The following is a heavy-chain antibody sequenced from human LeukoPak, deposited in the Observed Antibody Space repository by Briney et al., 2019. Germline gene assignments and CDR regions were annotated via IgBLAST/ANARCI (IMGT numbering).Heavy chain of an antibody. CDR1: GGSISSSSYY. CDR2: IYYSGST. Sequence: SETLSLTCTVSGGSISSSSYYWGWIRQPPGKGLEWIGSIYYSGSTYYNPSLKSRVTISVDTSKNQFSLKLSSVTAADTAVYYCARYYYGSGQTTVWYFDPWGRGTLVTVSS. CDR3: ARYYYGSGQTTVWYFDP. J-gene: IGHJ2*01. V-gene: IGHV4-39*01. D-gene: IGHD3-10*01.